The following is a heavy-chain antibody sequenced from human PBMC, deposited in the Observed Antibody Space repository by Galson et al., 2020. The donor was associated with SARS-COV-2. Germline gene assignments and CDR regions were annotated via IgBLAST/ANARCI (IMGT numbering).Heavy chain of an antibody. CDR1: GGSISSGGYY. J-gene: IGHJ6*02. Sequence: SETLSLTCTVSGGSISSGGYYWSWIRQHPGKGLEWIGYIYYSGSTYYNPSIKSRVTISVDTSKNQFSLKLSSVTAADTAVYYCARDIFIAAAGSSYYYYGMDVWGQGTTVTVSS. CDR3: ARDIFIAAAGSSYYYYGMDV. D-gene: IGHD6-13*01. CDR2: IYYSGST. V-gene: IGHV4-31*03.